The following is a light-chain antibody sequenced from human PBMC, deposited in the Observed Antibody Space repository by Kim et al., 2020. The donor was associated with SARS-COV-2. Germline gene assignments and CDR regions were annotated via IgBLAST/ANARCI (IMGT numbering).Light chain of an antibody. CDR3: QQYYSTSWT. Sequence: DIQMTQSPSSLSASVGDRVTITCRASQGISNSLAWYQQQPGKAPKLLLYAASRLESGVPSRFSGSGSGTDYTLTISSLQPEDFATYYCQQYYSTSWTFGQGTKVDIK. J-gene: IGKJ1*01. CDR2: AAS. CDR1: QGISNS. V-gene: IGKV1-NL1*01.